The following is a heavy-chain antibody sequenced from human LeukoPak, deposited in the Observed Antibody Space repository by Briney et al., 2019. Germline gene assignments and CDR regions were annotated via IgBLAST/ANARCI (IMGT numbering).Heavy chain of an antibody. V-gene: IGHV3-9*01. CDR2: ITWNSASI. D-gene: IGHD1-26*01. CDR3: VKGPGVGAAIGRSPFDS. Sequence: GGSLRLSCTASGFRFEDYGMHWVRQAPGKGPEWVSGITWNSASIAYVDSVKGRFTISRDNAKNSLYLQMTRLRPDDTAFYYCVKGPGVGAAIGRSPFDSWGQGTLVTVSS. J-gene: IGHJ4*02. CDR1: GFRFEDYG.